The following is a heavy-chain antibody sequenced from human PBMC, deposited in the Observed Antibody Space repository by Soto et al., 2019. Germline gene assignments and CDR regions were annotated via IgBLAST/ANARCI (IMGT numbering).Heavy chain of an antibody. CDR1: GYTFTSYA. V-gene: IGHV1-3*01. CDR3: ASGLNGYLHYFDY. J-gene: IGHJ4*02. D-gene: IGHD5-18*01. Sequence: QVQLVQSGAEVKKPGASVKVSCKASGYTFTSYAMHWVRQAPGQRLEWMGGINAGNGNTKYSQKFQGRVTITRDTSASTAYMELSSLRSEDTAVYYCASGLNGYLHYFDYWGQGTLVTVSS. CDR2: INAGNGNT.